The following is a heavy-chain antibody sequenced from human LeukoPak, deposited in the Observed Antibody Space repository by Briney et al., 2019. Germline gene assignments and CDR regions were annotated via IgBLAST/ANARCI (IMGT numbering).Heavy chain of an antibody. V-gene: IGHV3-30*02. CDR1: GFIFSSYG. CDR2: IRYDGSTK. Sequence: GGSLRLSCAAFGFIFSSYGMHWVRQAPGRGLEWVAFIRYDGSTKSYADSVKGRFTISRDSSKNTLSLQMNSLRPEDTAVYYCVKDASGTYYFDYWGQGTLVTVSS. CDR3: VKDASGTYYFDY. D-gene: IGHD1-26*01. J-gene: IGHJ4*02.